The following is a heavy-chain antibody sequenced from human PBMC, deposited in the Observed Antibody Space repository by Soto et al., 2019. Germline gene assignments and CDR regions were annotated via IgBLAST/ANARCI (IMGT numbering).Heavy chain of an antibody. Sequence: PSWSVSLSCTLCDGAVLANHCICTQQPPGKGLEWIAYFYYNTDTNYNPSVKGRFTFSRDNSKNTMSLQMNSLRVEDTAVYYCASCGCSGSNCNLNQRSFDLWGQGTLVTVSS. CDR2: FYYNTDT. CDR3: ASCGCSGSNCNLNQRSFDL. V-gene: IGHV4-59*02. CDR1: DGAVLANH. D-gene: IGHD2-15*01. J-gene: IGHJ4*02.